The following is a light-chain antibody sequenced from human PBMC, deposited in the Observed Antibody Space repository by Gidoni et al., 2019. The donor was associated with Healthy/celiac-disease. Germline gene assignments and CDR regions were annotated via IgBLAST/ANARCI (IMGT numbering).Light chain of an antibody. Sequence: DIVMTQSPDSLAVSLGERATINRKSSQSVLYSSNNKNYLAWYQQKPGQPPKLLIYWASTRESGVPERCSGSGSGTDFTLTISSLQAEDVAVYYCQQYYSTLAFGPGTKVDIK. J-gene: IGKJ3*01. V-gene: IGKV4-1*01. CDR3: QQYYSTLA. CDR1: QSVLYSSNNKNY. CDR2: WAS.